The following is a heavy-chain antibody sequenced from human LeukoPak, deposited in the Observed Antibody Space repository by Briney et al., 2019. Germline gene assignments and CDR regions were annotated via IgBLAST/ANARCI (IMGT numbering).Heavy chain of an antibody. V-gene: IGHV3-23*01. D-gene: IGHD3-10*01. J-gene: IGHJ3*02. CDR3: ARANTMVRDHLDAFDI. Sequence: GGSLRLSCAASGFTFSSYAMSWVRQAPGKGLEWVSAISGSGGSTYYADSVKGRFTISRDNSKNTLYLQMNSLRAEDTAVYYCARANTMVRDHLDAFDIWGQGTMVTVSS. CDR2: ISGSGGST. CDR1: GFTFSSYA.